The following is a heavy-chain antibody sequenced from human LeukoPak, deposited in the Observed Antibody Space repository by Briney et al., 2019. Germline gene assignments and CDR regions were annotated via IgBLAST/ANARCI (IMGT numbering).Heavy chain of an antibody. Sequence: GSLRLSCAASGFTFSSYEMNWVRQAPGKGLEWIGEINHSGSTNYNPSLKSRVTISVDTSKNQFSLKLSSVTAADTAVYYCARQTYYYDSSGYQAPLFDYWGQGTLVTVSS. CDR3: ARQTYYYDSSGYQAPLFDY. V-gene: IGHV4-34*01. J-gene: IGHJ4*02. CDR1: GFTFSSYE. CDR2: INHSGST. D-gene: IGHD3-22*01.